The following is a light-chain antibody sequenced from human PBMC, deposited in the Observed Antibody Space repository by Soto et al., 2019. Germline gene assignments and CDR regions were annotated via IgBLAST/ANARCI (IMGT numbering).Light chain of an antibody. Sequence: DILMTQSPATLSASVGDSVTITCRASQTIGGTLAWYQHKPGKAPKLLIYKTSSRESGVPSRFSGSRSGTEFTLTISSLQPDDSATYYCQQDNTYLRTFGQGTKVDI. J-gene: IGKJ1*01. CDR3: QQDNTYLRT. CDR1: QTIGGT. CDR2: KTS. V-gene: IGKV1-5*03.